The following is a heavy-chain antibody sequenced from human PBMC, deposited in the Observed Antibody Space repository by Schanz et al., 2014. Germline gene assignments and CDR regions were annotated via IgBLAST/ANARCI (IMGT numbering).Heavy chain of an antibody. CDR2: IIPILGIA. CDR1: GGTFNSYT. D-gene: IGHD3-22*01. V-gene: IGHV1-69*09. CDR3: ARDYYDSSGYYYCDY. J-gene: IGHJ4*02. Sequence: QVHLVQSGAEVKKPGASVKVSCKASGGTFNSYTINWVRQAPGQGLEWMGRIIPILGIANYAQKFQGRVTITADRSTSTAYMELSSLRSEDTAMYYCARDYYDSSGYYYCDYWGQGTLVTVSS.